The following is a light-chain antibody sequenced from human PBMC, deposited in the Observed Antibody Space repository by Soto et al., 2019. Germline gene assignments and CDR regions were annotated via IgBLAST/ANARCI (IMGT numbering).Light chain of an antibody. CDR3: QQYNEWPET. V-gene: IGKV3-15*01. CDR1: HSVRSS. CDR2: GAS. J-gene: IGKJ1*01. Sequence: EIVMTQSPATLSVSPGERATLFCRASHSVRSSLAWYQQKPGQAPRLLIHGASTRATGIPGRFSGSGSGTEFTLIISSLQSEDFAVYYCQQYNEWPETFGHGTRVEI.